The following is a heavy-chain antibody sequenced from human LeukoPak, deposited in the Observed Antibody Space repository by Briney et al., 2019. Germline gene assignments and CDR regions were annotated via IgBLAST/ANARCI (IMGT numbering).Heavy chain of an antibody. CDR1: GFTVSSNY. J-gene: IGHJ4*02. CDR2: IYSGGST. D-gene: IGHD3-22*01. CDR3: ARDEYYYDSRGYSYYFDY. V-gene: IGHV3-53*01. Sequence: GGSLRLSCAASGFTVSSNYMSWVRQAPGKGLEWVSVIYSGGSTYYADSVKGRFTISRDNSKNTLYLQMNSLRAEDTAVYYCARDEYYYDSRGYSYYFDYWGQGTLVTVSS.